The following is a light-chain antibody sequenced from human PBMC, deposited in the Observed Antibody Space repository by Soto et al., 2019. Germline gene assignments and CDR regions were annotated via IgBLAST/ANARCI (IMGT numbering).Light chain of an antibody. J-gene: IGLJ1*01. CDR2: DTD. CDR1: TGPVTNGHF. CDR3: LLSYSGRLYV. V-gene: IGLV7-46*01. Sequence: QAVVTQEPSLTVSPGGKVTLTCGSSTGPVTNGHFPYWFQQKPGQAPRPLIYDTDTKHSWTPARFSGSLLGDKAALTLSGARPEDEADYYCLLSYSGRLYVFGPGTKLTVL.